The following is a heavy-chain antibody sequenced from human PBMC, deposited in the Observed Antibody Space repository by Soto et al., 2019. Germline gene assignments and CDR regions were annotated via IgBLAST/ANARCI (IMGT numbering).Heavy chain of an antibody. CDR3: AISGYYGSGSYEDYFDY. V-gene: IGHV4-39*01. CDR2: IYYSGST. Sequence: SETLSLTCTVSGGSISSSSYYWGWIRQPPGKGLEWIGSIYYSGSTYYNPSLKSRVTISVDTSKNQFSLRLSSVTAADTAVYYCAISGYYGSGSYEDYFDYWGQGTLVTVSS. D-gene: IGHD3-10*01. J-gene: IGHJ4*02. CDR1: GGSISSSSYY.